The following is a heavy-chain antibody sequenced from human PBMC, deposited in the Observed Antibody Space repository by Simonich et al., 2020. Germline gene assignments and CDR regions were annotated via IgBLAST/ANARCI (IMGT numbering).Heavy chain of an antibody. J-gene: IGHJ4*02. Sequence: EVQLLESGGGLVQPGGSLRLSCAASGFTFGSYAMSWVRQAPGKRLEWGSAISGSGGRTYYADSVKGRFTISRDNSKNTLYLQMNSLRAEDTAVYYCATYYFDYWGQGTLVTVSS. CDR2: ISGSGGRT. V-gene: IGHV3-23*01. CDR3: ATYYFDY. CDR1: GFTFGSYA.